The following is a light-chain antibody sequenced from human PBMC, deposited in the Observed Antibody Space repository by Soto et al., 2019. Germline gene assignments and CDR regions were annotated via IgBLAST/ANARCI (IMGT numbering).Light chain of an antibody. Sequence: QSLLTQPASVSGSPGQSITISCTGTTSDVGRYNYVSWYQQHPGTAPKLMIYEVSNRPSGVSNRFSGSKSGNTASLTISGLQAEDEADYYCSSYTSSSTQVFGTGTKVTVL. CDR3: SSYTSSSTQV. CDR1: TSDVGRYNY. V-gene: IGLV2-14*01. CDR2: EVS. J-gene: IGLJ1*01.